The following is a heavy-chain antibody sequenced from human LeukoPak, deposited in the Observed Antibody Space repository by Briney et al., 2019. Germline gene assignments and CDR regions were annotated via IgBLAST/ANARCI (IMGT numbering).Heavy chain of an antibody. V-gene: IGHV4-59*01. CDR3: ARARSDYYGSGSYYEYYYHMDV. J-gene: IGHJ6*03. CDR1: GGSISSYY. D-gene: IGHD3-10*01. Sequence: SETLSLTCTVSGGSISSYYWSWIRQPPGKGLEWIGYIYYSGSTNYNPSLKSRVTISVDTSKNQFSLKLSSVTAADTAVYYCARARSDYYGSGSYYEYYYHMDVWGKGTTVTVSS. CDR2: IYYSGST.